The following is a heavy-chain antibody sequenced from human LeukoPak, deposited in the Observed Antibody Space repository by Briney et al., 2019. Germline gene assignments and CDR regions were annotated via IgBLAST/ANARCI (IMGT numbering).Heavy chain of an antibody. CDR1: GGTFSSYA. CDR3: ALEMATIRSFDY. J-gene: IGHJ4*02. V-gene: IGHV1-69*05. CDR2: IIPIFGTA. Sequence: ASVKVSSKASGGTFSSYAISWVRQAPGQGLEWMGGIIPIFGTANYAQKFQGRVTITTDESTSTAYMELSSLRSEDTAVYYCALEMATIRSFDYWGQGTLVTVSS. D-gene: IGHD5-24*01.